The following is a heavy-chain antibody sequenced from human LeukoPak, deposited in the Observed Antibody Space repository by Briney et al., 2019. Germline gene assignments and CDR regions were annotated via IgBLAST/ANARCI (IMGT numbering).Heavy chain of an antibody. J-gene: IGHJ4*02. Sequence: ASVKVSCKASGYTFTSYGISWVRQAPGQGLEWMGIINPSGGSTSYAQKFQGRVTMTRDTSTSTVYMELSSLRSEDTAVYYCARGRYNWNYYFDYWGQGTLVTVSS. CDR1: GYTFTSYG. CDR2: INPSGGST. CDR3: ARGRYNWNYYFDY. D-gene: IGHD1-7*01. V-gene: IGHV1-46*01.